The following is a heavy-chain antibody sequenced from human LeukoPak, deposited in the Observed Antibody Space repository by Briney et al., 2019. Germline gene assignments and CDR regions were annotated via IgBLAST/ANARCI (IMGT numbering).Heavy chain of an antibody. Sequence: SETLSLTCTVSGGSISSSSYYWGWIRQPPGKGLEWIGSIYYSGSTYYNPSLKSRVTISVDTSKNQFSLKLSSVTAADTAVYYRAREIRAGYYDFWSGNYYYYYMDVWGKGTTVTVSS. D-gene: IGHD3-3*01. V-gene: IGHV4-39*07. CDR1: GGSISSSSYY. CDR3: AREIRAGYYDFWSGNYYYYYMDV. CDR2: IYYSGST. J-gene: IGHJ6*03.